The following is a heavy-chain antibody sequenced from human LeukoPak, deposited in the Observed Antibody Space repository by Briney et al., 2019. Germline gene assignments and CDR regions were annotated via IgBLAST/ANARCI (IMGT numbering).Heavy chain of an antibody. J-gene: IGHJ4*02. CDR2: ISWDGGST. D-gene: IGHD4-17*01. Sequence: GGSLRLSCAASGFTFDDYAMHWIRQAPGRGLEWVSLISWDGGSTYYADSVKGRFTISRDNSKNSLYLQMNSLRPEDTAVYYCARDPATTVTTYAYWGQGTLVTVSS. CDR1: GFTFDDYA. CDR3: ARDPATTVTTYAY. V-gene: IGHV3-43D*03.